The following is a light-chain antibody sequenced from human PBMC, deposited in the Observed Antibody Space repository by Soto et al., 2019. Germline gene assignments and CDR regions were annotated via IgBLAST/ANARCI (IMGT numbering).Light chain of an antibody. CDR2: GAS. J-gene: IGKJ2*01. Sequence: EIVLTQSPGTLSLSPGERATLSCRASQSVSSNYLAWYQQKPGQAPRLLIYGASSRATGIPDRFSGSGSGTDFPLTSIRREAEDFAVYYCQHYGRSAYTFGQGTTLEIK. V-gene: IGKV3-20*01. CDR1: QSVSSNY. CDR3: QHYGRSAYT.